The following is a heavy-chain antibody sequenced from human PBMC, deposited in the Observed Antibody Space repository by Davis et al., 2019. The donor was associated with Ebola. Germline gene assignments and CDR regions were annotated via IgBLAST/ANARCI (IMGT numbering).Heavy chain of an antibody. Sequence: SVKVSCKASGGTFSSYGISWVRQAPGQGPDWMGGIIPVFGIPKYAQKFQGRVTITADESTSTVYLELSSLRSEDTAVYYCARVVATTNNRDYHYGMDVWGQGTTVTVSS. CDR3: ARVVATTNNRDYHYGMDV. J-gene: IGHJ6*02. V-gene: IGHV1-69*13. D-gene: IGHD5-12*01. CDR1: GGTFSSYG. CDR2: IIPVFGIP.